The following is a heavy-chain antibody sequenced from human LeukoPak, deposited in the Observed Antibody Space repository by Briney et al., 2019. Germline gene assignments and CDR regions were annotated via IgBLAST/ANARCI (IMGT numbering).Heavy chain of an antibody. CDR1: GGSIDSTNW. J-gene: IGHJ4*02. Sequence: SETLSLTCDVSGGSIDSTNWWNWVRQLPGKGLEWIGEIHHDGRINYNPSLKSRVTLSVDKSKNQFSLRLNSVTAADTAMYYCARSHDHLWGNYPDYWGQGTLVTVSS. CDR3: ARSHDHLWGNYPDY. D-gene: IGHD3-16*02. V-gene: IGHV4/OR15-8*01. CDR2: IHHDGRI.